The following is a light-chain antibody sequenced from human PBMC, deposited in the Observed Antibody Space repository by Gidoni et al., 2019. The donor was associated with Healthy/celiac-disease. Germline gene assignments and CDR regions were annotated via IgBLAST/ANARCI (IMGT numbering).Light chain of an antibody. CDR2: AAS. CDR1: QGISSY. Sequence: DIQLTQSPSFLSASVGDSVTITCRANQGISSYLAWYQQKPGEAPNLLIYAASTLQSGVPSRFSGSGSGTEFTLTISSLQPEDFATYYCQQLNSYPPNTFGQGTKLEIK. CDR3: QQLNSYPPNT. V-gene: IGKV1-9*01. J-gene: IGKJ2*01.